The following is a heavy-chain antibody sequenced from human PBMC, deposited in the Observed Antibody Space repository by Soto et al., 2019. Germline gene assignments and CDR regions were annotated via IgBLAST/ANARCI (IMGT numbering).Heavy chain of an antibody. J-gene: IGHJ6*02. V-gene: IGHV4-39*01. CDR2: IYYSGST. CDR1: GGSISSSSYY. CDR3: ARRYYYYGMDV. Sequence: SETLSLTCTVSGGSISSSSYYWGWIRQPPGKGLEWIGSIYYSGSTYYNPSLKSRVTISVDTSKNQFSLKLSSVTAAATAVYYCARRYYYYGMDVWGQGTTVTVSS.